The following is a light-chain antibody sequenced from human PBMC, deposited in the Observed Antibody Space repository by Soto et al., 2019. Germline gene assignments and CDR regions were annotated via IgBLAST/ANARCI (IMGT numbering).Light chain of an antibody. CDR2: DVS. CDR1: ISDVGAFNY. J-gene: IGLJ1*01. V-gene: IGLV2-14*03. Sequence: QCLLTLPASVSGSPGQAITISCSGTISDVGAFNYVSWYQQHPGKAPKLMIYDVSNRPSGVSNRFSGSKSGNTASLTISGLRAEDEADYYCNSYTSNNTYVFGTGTKVTVL. CDR3: NSYTSNNTYV.